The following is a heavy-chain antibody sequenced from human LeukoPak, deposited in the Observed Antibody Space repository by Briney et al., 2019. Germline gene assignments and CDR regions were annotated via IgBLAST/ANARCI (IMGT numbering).Heavy chain of an antibody. J-gene: IGHJ4*02. CDR1: GFTFSDYY. CDR3: AKDIGYSSSWYYFDY. Sequence: GGSLRLSCAASGFTFSDYYMSWIRQAPGKGLEWVSYISSSGSTIYYADSVKGRFTISRDNAKNSLYLQMNSLRAEDTALYYCAKDIGYSSSWYYFDYWGQGTLVTVSS. V-gene: IGHV3-11*01. CDR2: ISSSGSTI. D-gene: IGHD6-13*01.